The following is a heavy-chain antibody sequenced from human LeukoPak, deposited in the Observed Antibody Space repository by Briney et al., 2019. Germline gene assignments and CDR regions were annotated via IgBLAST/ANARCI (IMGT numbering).Heavy chain of an antibody. Sequence: GASVKVSCKASGYTFTGYAMNWVRQAPGQGLEWMGWINTNTGNPTYAQGFTGRFVFSLDTSVSTAYLQISSLKAEDTAVYYCARELLWFGELSLFDYWGQGTLVTVSS. CDR3: ARELLWFGELSLFDY. J-gene: IGHJ4*02. D-gene: IGHD3-10*01. V-gene: IGHV7-4-1*02. CDR2: INTNTGNP. CDR1: GYTFTGYA.